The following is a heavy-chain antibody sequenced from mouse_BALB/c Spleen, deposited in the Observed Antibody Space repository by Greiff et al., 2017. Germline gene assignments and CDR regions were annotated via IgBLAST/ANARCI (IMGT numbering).Heavy chain of an antibody. CDR2: IDPANGNT. J-gene: IGHJ2*01. D-gene: IGHD2-1*01. CDR1: GFNIKDTY. CDR3: AFIYYGNYVDY. V-gene: IGHV14-3*02. Sequence: VQLKESGAELVKPGASVKLSCTASGFNIKDTYMRWVKQRPEQGLEWIGRIDPANGNTKYDPKFQGKATITADTSSNTAYLQLSSLTSEDTAVYYCAFIYYGNYVDYWGQGTTLTVSS.